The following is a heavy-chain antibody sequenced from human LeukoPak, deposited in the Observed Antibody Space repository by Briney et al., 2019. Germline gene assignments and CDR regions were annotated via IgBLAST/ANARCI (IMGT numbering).Heavy chain of an antibody. CDR2: ISYDGSNK. CDR1: GFTFSSSA. Sequence: GGSLRLSCAASGFTFSSSAMHWVRQAPDKGLEWVAVISYDGSNKYYADSVKGRFTISRDNSKNTLYLQMNSLRAEDTAVYYCAKDFSEEGDYWGQGTLVTVSS. D-gene: IGHD3-3*02. V-gene: IGHV3-30-3*01. J-gene: IGHJ4*02. CDR3: AKDFSEEGDY.